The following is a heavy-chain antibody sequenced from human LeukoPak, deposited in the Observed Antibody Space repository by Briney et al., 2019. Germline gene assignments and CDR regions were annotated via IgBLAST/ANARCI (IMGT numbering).Heavy chain of an antibody. Sequence: GASVKVSCKASGYTFTGYYMHWVRQAPGQGLEWMGRINPNSGGANYAQRFQGRLTMTRDTSISTTYMELSRLRSADTAVYHCARVASYDNGWYFDYWGQGTLVTVSS. D-gene: IGHD6-19*01. J-gene: IGHJ4*02. CDR2: INPNSGGA. CDR3: ARVASYDNGWYFDY. V-gene: IGHV1-2*06. CDR1: GYTFTGYY.